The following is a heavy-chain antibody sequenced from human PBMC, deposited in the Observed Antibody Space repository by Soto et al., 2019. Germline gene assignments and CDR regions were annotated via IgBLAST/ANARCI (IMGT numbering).Heavy chain of an antibody. V-gene: IGHV3-30*18. CDR2: ISYDGSNK. D-gene: IGHD3-10*01. Sequence: GGSLRLSCAASGFTFSSYGMHWVRQAPGKGLEWVAVISYDGSNKYYADSVKGRFTISRDNSKNTLYLQMNSLRAEDTAVYYCAKDLGDYSYYYYGMDVWGQGTTVTGSS. CDR3: AKDLGDYSYYYYGMDV. J-gene: IGHJ6*02. CDR1: GFTFSSYG.